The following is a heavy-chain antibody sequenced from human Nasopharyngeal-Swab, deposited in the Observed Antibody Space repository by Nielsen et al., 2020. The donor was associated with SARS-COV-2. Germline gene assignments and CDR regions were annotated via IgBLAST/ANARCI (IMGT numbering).Heavy chain of an antibody. V-gene: IGHV3-30*03. D-gene: IGHD3-3*01. CDR2: ISYDGSNK. J-gene: IGHJ4*02. CDR1: GFTFSSYG. CDR3: AAHDFWSGYPY. Sequence: GESLKISCAASGFTFSSYGMHWVRQAPGKGLEWVAVISYDGSNKYYADSVKGRFTISRDNSKNTLYLQMNSLRAGDTAVYYCAAHDFWSGYPYWGQGTLVTVSS.